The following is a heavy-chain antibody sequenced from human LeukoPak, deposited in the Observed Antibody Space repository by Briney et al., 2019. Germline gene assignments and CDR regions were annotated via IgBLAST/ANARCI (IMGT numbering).Heavy chain of an antibody. CDR1: GGSIGSGDYY. Sequence: SETLSLTCTVSGGSIGSGDYYWSWIRQPPGKGLEWIGYIYYSGSTYYNPSLKSRVTISVDTSKNQFSLKLSSVTAADTAVYYCARENPYYYGMDVWGQGTTVTVSS. J-gene: IGHJ6*02. CDR3: ARENPYYYGMDV. CDR2: IYYSGST. V-gene: IGHV4-30-4*01.